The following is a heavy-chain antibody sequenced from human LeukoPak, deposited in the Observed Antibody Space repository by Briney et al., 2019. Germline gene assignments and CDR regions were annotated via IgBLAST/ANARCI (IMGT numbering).Heavy chain of an antibody. CDR2: IYPGDSDT. Sequence: GESLKISCKGSGYSFTSYWIGWVRQMPGKGLEWMGIIYPGDSDTRYSPSFQGQVTISADKSISTAYLQWSSLKASDTAMYYCARSRYCSSTSCYTEYFQHWGQGTLVTVSS. J-gene: IGHJ1*01. V-gene: IGHV5-51*01. CDR1: GYSFTSYW. D-gene: IGHD2-2*02. CDR3: ARSRYCSSTSCYTEYFQH.